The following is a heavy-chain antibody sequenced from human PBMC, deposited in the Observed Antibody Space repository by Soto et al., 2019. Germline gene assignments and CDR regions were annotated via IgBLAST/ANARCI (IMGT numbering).Heavy chain of an antibody. J-gene: IGHJ5*02. D-gene: IGHD6-6*01. CDR2: IYYSGST. CDR1: GGSISSSSYY. CDR3: ARGKAARGTWFDP. Sequence: PSETLSLTCTVSGGSISSSSYYWGWIRQPPGKGLEWIGSIYYSGSTYYNPSLKSRVTISVDTSKNQFSLKLSSVTAADTAVYYCARGKAARGTWFDPWGQGTLVTVSS. V-gene: IGHV4-39*01.